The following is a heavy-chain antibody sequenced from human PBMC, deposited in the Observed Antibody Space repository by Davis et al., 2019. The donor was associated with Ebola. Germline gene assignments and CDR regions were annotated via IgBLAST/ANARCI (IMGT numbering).Heavy chain of an antibody. CDR3: ARGPYSSGWSDWFNP. V-gene: IGHV1-8*01. CDR2: MNPNSGNT. J-gene: IGHJ5*02. D-gene: IGHD6-19*01. CDR1: GYTFTSYD. Sequence: ASVKVSCKASGYTFTSYDINWVRQATGQGLEWMGWMNPNSGNTGYAQKFQGRVTMTRNTSISTAYMELSSLRSEDTAVYYCARGPYSSGWSDWFNPWGQGTLVTVSS.